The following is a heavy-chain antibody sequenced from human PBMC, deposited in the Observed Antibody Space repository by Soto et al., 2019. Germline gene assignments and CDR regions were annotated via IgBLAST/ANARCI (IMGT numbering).Heavy chain of an antibody. D-gene: IGHD3-3*01. CDR2: ISYDGSNK. CDR1: GFTFSSYG. CDR3: AKDVRDFGSGYSYGMDV. V-gene: IGHV3-30*18. Sequence: GGSLRLSCAASGFTFSSYGMHWVRQAPGKGLEWVAVISYDGSNKYYADSVKGRFTISRDNSKNTLYLQMNSLRAEDTALYYCAKDVRDFGSGYSYGMDVWGQGTTVTVS. J-gene: IGHJ6*02.